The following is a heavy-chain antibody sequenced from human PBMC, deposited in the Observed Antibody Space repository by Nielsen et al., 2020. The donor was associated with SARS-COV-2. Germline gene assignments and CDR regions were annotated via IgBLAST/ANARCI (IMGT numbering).Heavy chain of an antibody. CDR1: GYTFTNYG. CDR3: ARGEAIAVAGLFDY. CDR2: ISAYNGNT. V-gene: IGHV1-18*01. D-gene: IGHD6-19*01. Sequence: ASVKVSCKASGYTFTNYGFSWVRQAPGQGLEWMGWISAYNGNTNYAQKFQGRVTMTTDTSTSTYYMELRSLRSDDTAVYYCARGEAIAVAGLFDYWGQGTLVTVSS. J-gene: IGHJ4*02.